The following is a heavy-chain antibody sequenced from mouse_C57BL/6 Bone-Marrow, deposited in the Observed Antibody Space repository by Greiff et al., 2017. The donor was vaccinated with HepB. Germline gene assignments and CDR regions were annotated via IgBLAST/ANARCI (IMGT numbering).Heavy chain of an antibody. Sequence: QVQLKESGPGLVQPSQRLSITCTVSGFSLTSYGVHWVRQPPGKGLEWLGVIWSGGSTDYNAAFISRLSISKDNSKSQVFFKMNSLQADDTAIYYCAKNGVLRPSGYFDVWGTGTTVTVSS. CDR1: GFSLTSYG. V-gene: IGHV2-4*01. J-gene: IGHJ1*03. CDR2: IWSGGST. CDR3: AKNGVLRPSGYFDV. D-gene: IGHD1-2*01.